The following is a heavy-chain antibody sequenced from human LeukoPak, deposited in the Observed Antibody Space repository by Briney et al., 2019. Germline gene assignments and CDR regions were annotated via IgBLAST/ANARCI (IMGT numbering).Heavy chain of an antibody. Sequence: SETLSLTCAVYGGSFSAYYWTWIRQPPGKGLEWIGEINHSGNTNYNPSLKSRVTISVDTSKNQFSLKLSSVTAADTAIYYCEREGSSIAALGYWGQGTLVTVSS. D-gene: IGHD6-6*01. CDR3: EREGSSIAALGY. V-gene: IGHV4-34*01. J-gene: IGHJ4*02. CDR2: INHSGNT. CDR1: GGSFSAYY.